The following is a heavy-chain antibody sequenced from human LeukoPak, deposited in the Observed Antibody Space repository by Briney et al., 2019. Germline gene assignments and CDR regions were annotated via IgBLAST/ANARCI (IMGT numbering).Heavy chain of an antibody. CDR3: ARPGRQDAYNGHYWYFDL. D-gene: IGHD5-24*01. Sequence: PSETLSLTCTVSGGSITNYYWNWIRQPPGKDLEWIGCVSYSGRTHYSSALKSRVTISVDTSKNQFSLNLRSVTAADTALYYCARPGRQDAYNGHYWYFDLWGRGTLVTVSS. CDR2: VSYSGRT. V-gene: IGHV4-59*01. CDR1: GGSITNYY. J-gene: IGHJ2*01.